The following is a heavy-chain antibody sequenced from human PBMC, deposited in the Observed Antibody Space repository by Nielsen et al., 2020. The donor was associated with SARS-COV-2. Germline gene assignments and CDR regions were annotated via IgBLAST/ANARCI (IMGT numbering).Heavy chain of an antibody. D-gene: IGHD1/OR15-1a*01. CDR1: GYTFTTNA. J-gene: IGHJ4*02. CDR2: INTGNGNT. Sequence: ASVKVSCESSGYTFTTNAIHWVRQAPGQWLEWMGWINTGNGNTKYSQRSQGRVTFTRDTSASTAHMELASLNSEDTAIYYCAREAGRGTLSGTERYFDFWGRGTLVTVSS. V-gene: IGHV1-3*04. CDR3: AREAGRGTLSGTERYFDF.